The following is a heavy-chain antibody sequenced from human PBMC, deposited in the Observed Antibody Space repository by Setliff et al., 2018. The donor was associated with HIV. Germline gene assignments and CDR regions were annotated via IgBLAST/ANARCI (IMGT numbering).Heavy chain of an antibody. D-gene: IGHD3-22*01. CDR1: GFTFSNYN. J-gene: IGHJ4*02. V-gene: IGHV3-21*01. Sequence: PGGSLRLSCAASGFTFSNYNMNWVRQAPGKGLEWVSSISYDSRFIYHADSMKGRFTISRDNAKKLVYLQITSLRAEDTAIYYCARDRASSGYYARFDHWGQGTLVTVSS. CDR3: ARDRASSGYYARFDH. CDR2: ISYDSRFI.